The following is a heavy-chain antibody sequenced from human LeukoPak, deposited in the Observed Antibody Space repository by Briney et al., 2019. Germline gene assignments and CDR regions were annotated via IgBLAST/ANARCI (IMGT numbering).Heavy chain of an antibody. Sequence: SETLSLTCSVSGGSVSSGSYYWTWIRQPPGKGLEWIGYIYYSGSTNYNPSLKSRVTISVDTYKNQFSLKLSSVTAADTAVYYCARQLRWGDFDYWGQGTLVTVSS. CDR1: GGSVSSGSYY. D-gene: IGHD4-23*01. CDR2: IYYSGST. V-gene: IGHV4-61*01. CDR3: ARQLRWGDFDY. J-gene: IGHJ4*02.